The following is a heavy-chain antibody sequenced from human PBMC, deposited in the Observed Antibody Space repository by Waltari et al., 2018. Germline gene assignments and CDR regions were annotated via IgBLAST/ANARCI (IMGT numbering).Heavy chain of an antibody. V-gene: IGHV4-59*01. D-gene: IGHD3-9*01. CDR2: IHYSGSP. Sequence: QVQLQESGSGLVKPSETLSLTCTVSGGSISSYYWSWIRQPPGKGLECIGYIHYSGSPNTLPSRKNLATISVDTSKNHFSLKLGSVTAADTAVYYCARGVHFDWSHAFDIWGQGTMVTVSS. J-gene: IGHJ3*02. CDR1: GGSISSYY. CDR3: ARGVHFDWSHAFDI.